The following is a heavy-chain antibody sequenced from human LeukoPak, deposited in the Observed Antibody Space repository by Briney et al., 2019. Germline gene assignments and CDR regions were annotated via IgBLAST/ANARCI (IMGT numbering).Heavy chain of an antibody. CDR2: IYHSGST. J-gene: IGHJ4*02. Sequence: SETLSLTCTVSGYSITSGYYWGWIQQPPGKGLEWIGNIYHSGSTYYNPSLKSRVTISVDTSKNQFSLRLNSVTAADTAVYYCAREWAYWGQGTLVTVSS. V-gene: IGHV4-38-2*02. CDR3: AREWAY. CDR1: GYSITSGYY.